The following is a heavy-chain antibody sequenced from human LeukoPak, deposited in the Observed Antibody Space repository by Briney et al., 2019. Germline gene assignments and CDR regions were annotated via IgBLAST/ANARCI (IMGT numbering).Heavy chain of an antibody. D-gene: IGHD2-8*01. CDR1: GGTFSRYA. V-gene: IGHV1-69*13. J-gene: IGHJ6*03. Sequence: ASVKVSCKASGGTFSRYAISWVRQAPGQGLEWMGGIIPTFGTANYAQKFQGRVTITADESTSTAYMELSSLRSEDTAVYYCATSVWPPYYYYYYMDVWGKGTTVTVSS. CDR3: ATSVWPPYYYYYYMDV. CDR2: IIPTFGTA.